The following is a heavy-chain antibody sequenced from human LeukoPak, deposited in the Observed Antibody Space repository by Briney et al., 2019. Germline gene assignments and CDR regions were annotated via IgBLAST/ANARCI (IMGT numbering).Heavy chain of an antibody. J-gene: IGHJ3*02. CDR3: ASFYYDSSGSDPHAFDI. CDR2: IYPGDSDT. D-gene: IGHD3-22*01. CDR1: GYSFTSYW. V-gene: IGHV5-51*01. Sequence: GESLKISCKGSGYSFTSYWIGWVRPMPGKGLEWMGIIYPGDSDTRYSPSFQGQVTISADKSISTAYLQWSSLKASDTAMYYCASFYYDSSGSDPHAFDIWGQGTMVTVSS.